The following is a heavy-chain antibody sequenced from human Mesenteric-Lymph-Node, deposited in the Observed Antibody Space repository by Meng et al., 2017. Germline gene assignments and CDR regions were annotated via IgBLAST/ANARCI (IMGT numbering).Heavy chain of an antibody. CDR3: VRGTSDWAGVDF. V-gene: IGHV3-30*04. D-gene: IGHD6-19*01. J-gene: IGHJ4*02. CDR2: VSSDGRSK. Sequence: GESLKISCAASGFTFSNYAMHWVRQAPGKGLEWVAVVSSDGRSKYYADSVKGRFTISRDNSKNTLYQQMNRLRAEDTAVYYCVRGTSDWAGVDFWGQGTQVTVSS. CDR1: GFTFSNYA.